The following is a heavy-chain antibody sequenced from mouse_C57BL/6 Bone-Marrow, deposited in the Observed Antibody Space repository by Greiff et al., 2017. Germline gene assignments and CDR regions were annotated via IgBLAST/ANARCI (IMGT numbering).Heavy chain of an antibody. CDR1: GFTFSDYG. CDR3: ARQNDGYYGWYFDV. D-gene: IGHD2-3*01. CDR2: ISNLAYSI. V-gene: IGHV5-15*01. J-gene: IGHJ1*03. Sequence: DVQLVESGGGLVQPGGSLKLSCAASGFTFSDYGMAWVRQAPRKGPEWVAFISNLAYSIYYADTVTGRFTIARENAKNTLYLEMSSLRSEDTAMYYCARQNDGYYGWYFDVWGTGTTVTVSS.